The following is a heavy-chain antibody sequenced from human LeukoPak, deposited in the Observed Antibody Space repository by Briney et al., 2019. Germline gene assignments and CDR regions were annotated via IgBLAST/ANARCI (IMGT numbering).Heavy chain of an antibody. CDR3: ARQLDSYFYYYLDV. CDR2: LYHPDST. V-gene: IGHV4-38-2*01. CDR1: GHPINSAYY. Sequence: KPSETLSLTCAVSGHPINSAYYWVWIRQPPGKGLEWIGSLYHPDSTYYNPSLESRVTMSVDTSRNQFSLKLSFVTAADTAVYYCARQLDSYFYYYLDVWGTGTTVTVSS. D-gene: IGHD3-10*01. J-gene: IGHJ6*03.